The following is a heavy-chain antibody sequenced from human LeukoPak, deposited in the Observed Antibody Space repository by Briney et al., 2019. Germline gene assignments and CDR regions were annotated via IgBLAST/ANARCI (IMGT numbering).Heavy chain of an antibody. CDR3: ARRGSGACLEYYFDL. J-gene: IGHJ2*01. CDR1: GGSISSYY. D-gene: IGHD1-14*01. Sequence: SETLSLTCTVSGGSISSYYWSWIRQPPGKGLEYIGYIYYSGNTNSNPSLNSRVTISVDTSKNQFSLKLSSVTAADTAVYCARRGSGACLEYYFDLWGRGTLVTVSS. CDR2: IYYSGNT. V-gene: IGHV4-59*08.